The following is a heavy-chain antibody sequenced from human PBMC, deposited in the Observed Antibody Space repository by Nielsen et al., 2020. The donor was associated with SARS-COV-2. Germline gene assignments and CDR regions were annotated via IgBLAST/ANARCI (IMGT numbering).Heavy chain of an antibody. D-gene: IGHD5-12*01. CDR3: ARGGYSGYLVYYYGMDV. CDR2: IYYSGST. V-gene: IGHV4-61*08. Sequence: SETLSLTCTVSGGSISSGGYYWSWIRQHPGKGLEWIGYIYYSGSTNYNPSLKSRVTISVDTSKNQFSLKLSSVTAADTAVYYCARGGYSGYLVYYYGMDVWGQGTTVTVSS. CDR1: GGSISSGGYY. J-gene: IGHJ6*02.